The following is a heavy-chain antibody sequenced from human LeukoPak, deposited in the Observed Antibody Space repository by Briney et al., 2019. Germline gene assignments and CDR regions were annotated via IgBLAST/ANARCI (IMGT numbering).Heavy chain of an antibody. J-gene: IGHJ4*02. D-gene: IGHD3-10*01. V-gene: IGHV1-69*05. Sequence: SVKVSCKASGGTFSSYAISWVRQAPGQGLEWMGGIIPIFGTANYAQKFQGRVTITTDESTSTAYMELSSLRSEDTAVYYCAIPGGSGSYMLDYWGQGTLVTVSS. CDR1: GGTFSSYA. CDR2: IIPIFGTA. CDR3: AIPGGSGSYMLDY.